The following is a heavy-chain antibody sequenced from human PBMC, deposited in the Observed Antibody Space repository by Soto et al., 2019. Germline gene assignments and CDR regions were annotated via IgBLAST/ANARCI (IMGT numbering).Heavy chain of an antibody. Sequence: GGSVKASCKASGFRFSDYGFNWLRQAPGQGLEWMGWISAFNGNTETAQGLQDRVAMTTDSSTTTAHMDLTNLTTDDTAIYYCARSYYLADAFDVWGQGTMVTVSS. D-gene: IGHD3-16*01. V-gene: IGHV1-18*01. CDR2: ISAFNGNT. CDR1: GFRFSDYG. CDR3: ARSYYLADAFDV. J-gene: IGHJ3*01.